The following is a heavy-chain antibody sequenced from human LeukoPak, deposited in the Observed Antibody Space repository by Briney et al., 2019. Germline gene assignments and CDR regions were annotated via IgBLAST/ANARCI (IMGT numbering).Heavy chain of an antibody. V-gene: IGHV3-33*01. CDR2: TWFDGRSE. D-gene: IGHD3-16*01. CDR3: AREFGLKSEIDF. J-gene: IGHJ4*02. CDR1: GFSFNTYG. Sequence: GRSLRLSCAASGFSFNTYGMHWVRQAPGKGLEWVALTWFDGRSEHYADSVRGRFTISRDTSKNILYLQMRSLRVEDTAVYFCAREFGLKSEIDFWGQGTLVTVSS.